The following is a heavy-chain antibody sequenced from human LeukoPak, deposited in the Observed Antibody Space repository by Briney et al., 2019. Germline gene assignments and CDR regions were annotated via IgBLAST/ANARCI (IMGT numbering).Heavy chain of an antibody. CDR2: MNPNSGNT. J-gene: IGHJ6*03. CDR3: ARGDPAAAGTPYYYMDV. V-gene: IGHV1-8*03. CDR1: GYTFTSYD. Sequence: GASVKVSCKASGYTFTSYDINWVRQATGQGLEWMGWMNPNSGNTGYAQKFQGRVTITRNTSISTAYMELSSLRSEDTAVYYCARGDPAAAGTPYYYMDVWGKGTTVTVSS. D-gene: IGHD6-13*01.